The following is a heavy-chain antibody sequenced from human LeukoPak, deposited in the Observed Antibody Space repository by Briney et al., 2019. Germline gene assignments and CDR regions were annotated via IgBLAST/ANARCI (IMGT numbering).Heavy chain of an antibody. D-gene: IGHD2-15*01. CDR1: GFTFSSYA. Sequence: PGGSLRLSCAASGFTFSSYAMHWVRQAPGKGLEWVAVISYDGNNKYYADSVKGRFTISRDNSKNTLYLQMNSLRAEDTAVYYCARGSCSGGSCYWSFDYWGQGTLVTVSS. V-gene: IGHV3-30-3*01. CDR2: ISYDGNNK. CDR3: ARGSCSGGSCYWSFDY. J-gene: IGHJ4*02.